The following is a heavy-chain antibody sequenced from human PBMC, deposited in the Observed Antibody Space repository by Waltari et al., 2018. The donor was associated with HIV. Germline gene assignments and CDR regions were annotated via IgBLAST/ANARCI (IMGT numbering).Heavy chain of an antibody. J-gene: IGHJ4*02. V-gene: IGHV1-2*02. CDR1: GFSFTAYC. Sequence: QEQLEPSGAEVKEPGTSVNLSCEPSGFSFTAYCLHWVRQASGQGLEWMGCIDFGTGGSLLSQNFRGRVTMTRDASTTTTYMEVRSLTPDDTATYYCATSSGYRHSWGAFDFWGQGAPVTVSS. D-gene: IGHD3-16*01. CDR2: IDFGTGGS. CDR3: ATSSGYRHSWGAFDF.